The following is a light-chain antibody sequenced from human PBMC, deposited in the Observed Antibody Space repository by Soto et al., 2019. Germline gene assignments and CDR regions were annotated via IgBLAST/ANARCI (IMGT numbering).Light chain of an antibody. CDR1: ESIGIY. CDR2: AAS. CDR3: LQAYRTTWT. V-gene: IGKV1-39*01. Sequence: DVQMTQTPTSLSASVGDRVTITCRSSESIGIYLNWYQHKPGKVPNLLIYAASSVFEGVQSRFSGSGSGTNFSLTINSLQPEDFAIYFCLQAYRTTWTFGQGTKVQIK. J-gene: IGKJ1*01.